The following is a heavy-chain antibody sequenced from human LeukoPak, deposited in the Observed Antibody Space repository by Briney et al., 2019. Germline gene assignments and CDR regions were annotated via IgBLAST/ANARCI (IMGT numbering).Heavy chain of an antibody. D-gene: IGHD3-16*01. CDR1: GFTFSSYG. J-gene: IGHJ4*02. Sequence: GGSLRLSCAASGFTFSSYGMHWVRQAPGKGLEWVAFIRYDGSNKYYADSVKGRFTISRDNSKNTLYLQMNSLRAEDTAVYYCARDFGVTNYHFDYWGRGTLVTVSS. V-gene: IGHV3-30*02. CDR3: ARDFGVTNYHFDY. CDR2: IRYDGSNK.